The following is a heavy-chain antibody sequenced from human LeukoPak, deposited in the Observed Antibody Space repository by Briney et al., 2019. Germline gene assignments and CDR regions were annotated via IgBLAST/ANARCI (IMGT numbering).Heavy chain of an antibody. V-gene: IGHV3-30-3*01. D-gene: IGHD2-2*01. CDR1: GFIFSDYA. CDR2: ISDDGSNE. Sequence: GGSLRLSCAASGFIFSDYAMLWVRQAPGKGLEWMEVISDDGSNEHYADSVKGRFTISRDNLKNTLYLQMNILRAEDTAVYYCARGGQYCSTISCYAYNWFDPWGQGTLVTVSS. CDR3: ARGGQYCSTISCYAYNWFDP. J-gene: IGHJ5*02.